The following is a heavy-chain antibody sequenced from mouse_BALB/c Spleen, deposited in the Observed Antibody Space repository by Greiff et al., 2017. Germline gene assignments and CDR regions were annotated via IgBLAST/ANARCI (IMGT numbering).Heavy chain of an antibody. CDR3: ATIRDG. CDR1: GFNIKDTY. CDR2: IDPANGNT. Sequence: EVKLQESGAELVKPGASVKLSCTASGFNIKDTYMHWVKQRPEQGLEWIGRIDPANGNTKYDPKFQGKATITADTSSNTAYLQLSSLTSEDTAVYYCATIRDGWGQGTLVTVSA. J-gene: IGHJ3*01. D-gene: IGHD1-1*01. V-gene: IGHV14-3*02.